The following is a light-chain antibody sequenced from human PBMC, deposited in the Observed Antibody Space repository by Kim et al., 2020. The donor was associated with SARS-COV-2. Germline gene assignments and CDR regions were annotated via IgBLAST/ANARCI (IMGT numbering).Light chain of an antibody. CDR2: TAS. J-gene: IGKJ1*01. V-gene: IGKV1-5*01. Sequence: TASVGDRVPFTCRASQSVNRHLAWYQQKPGKAPNLLIYTASTLQSGVPSRFSGSGSGTEFTLTISSLQPDDFATYYCQQYDSYSTFGQGTKVDIK. CDR1: QSVNRH. CDR3: QQYDSYST.